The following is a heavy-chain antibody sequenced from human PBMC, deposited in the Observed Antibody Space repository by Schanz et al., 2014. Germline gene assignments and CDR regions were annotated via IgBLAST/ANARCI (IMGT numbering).Heavy chain of an antibody. CDR1: GFTFSTHA. CDR3: AKDAPYPFDL. J-gene: IGHJ2*01. CDR2: ISGDHRNT. V-gene: IGHV3-23*04. Sequence: VQLVESGGGMVQPGRSLRLSCAASGFTFSTHAMSWVRQAPGKGLEWVSSISGDHRNTFYADSVKGRFTISRDNSKNTLYLQMNSLRAEDTAIYYCAKDAPYPFDLWGRGTLITVSS.